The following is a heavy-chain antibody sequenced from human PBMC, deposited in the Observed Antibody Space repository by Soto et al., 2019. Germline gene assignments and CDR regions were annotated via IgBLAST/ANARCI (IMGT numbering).Heavy chain of an antibody. CDR2: IWYDGDNK. D-gene: IGHD5-12*01. V-gene: IGHV3-33*01. CDR3: ARDPTHGGYPPDAY. CDR1: GFFLSSYG. Sequence: QVQLVESGGGVVQPGRSLRLSCAASGFFLSSYGVHWVRQAPGKGLEWVAIIWYDGDNKDYADSVRGRFTISRDNSKNTVYLQMNSLRAEDTAMYYCARDPTHGGYPPDAYWGQGTLVTVSS. J-gene: IGHJ4*02.